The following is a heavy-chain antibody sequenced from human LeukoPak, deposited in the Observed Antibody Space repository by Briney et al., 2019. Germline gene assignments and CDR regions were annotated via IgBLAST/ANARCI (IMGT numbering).Heavy chain of an antibody. Sequence: ASVKVSCKASGYTFTDYYMHWVRQAPGQGLEWMGWINPNSGGTNYAQKFQGRVTMTRDTSISTAYMELSRLRSDDTTVYYCAREATVVTQGDAFDIWGQGTMVTVSS. CDR2: INPNSGGT. V-gene: IGHV1-2*02. D-gene: IGHD4-23*01. CDR1: GYTFTDYY. CDR3: AREATVVTQGDAFDI. J-gene: IGHJ3*02.